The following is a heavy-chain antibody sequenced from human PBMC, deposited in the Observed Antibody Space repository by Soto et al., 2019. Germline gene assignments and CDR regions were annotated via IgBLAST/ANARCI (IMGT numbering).Heavy chain of an antibody. CDR1: GVSISIPNW. J-gene: IGHJ3*02. Sequence: QVQLQESGPGLVKPSGTLSLTCAVSGVSISIPNWWAWVRQAPGKGLEWIGEIDHSGTNNYNPSLNSRVTISLDTSKNQFSLRLTSVAAADTAVYFCARGKFYALNIWGQGTMVTVSS. CDR3: ARGKFYALNI. CDR2: IDHSGTN. V-gene: IGHV4-4*02.